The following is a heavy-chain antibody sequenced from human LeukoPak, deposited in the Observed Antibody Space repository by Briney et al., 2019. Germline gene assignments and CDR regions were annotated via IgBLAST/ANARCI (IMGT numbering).Heavy chain of an antibody. CDR2: ISSSSSYI. J-gene: IGHJ4*02. CDR3: ARDKYGDYVIDY. Sequence: PGRSLRLSCAASGFTFSSYSMNWVRQAPGKGLEWVSSISSSSSYIYYADSVKGRFTISRDNAKNSLYLQMNSLRAEDTAVYYCARDKYGDYVIDYWGQGTLVTVSS. D-gene: IGHD4-17*01. CDR1: GFTFSSYS. V-gene: IGHV3-21*01.